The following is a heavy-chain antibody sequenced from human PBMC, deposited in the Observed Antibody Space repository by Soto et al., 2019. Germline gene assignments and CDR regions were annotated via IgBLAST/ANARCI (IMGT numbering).Heavy chain of an antibody. D-gene: IGHD3-3*01. J-gene: IGHJ4*02. V-gene: IGHV4-4*07. CDR3: ARDNNDFWSLYPLAFDY. CDR2: VSTSGNV. Sequence: PSETLSLTCTVSGGSLTKYYWSWIRQPAGKGLEWIGRVSTSGNVVSKASLRSRLTMSVDTSKNQFSLRLTSVTAADTAVYYCARDNNDFWSLYPLAFDYWGQGAQVTVSS. CDR1: GGSLTKYY.